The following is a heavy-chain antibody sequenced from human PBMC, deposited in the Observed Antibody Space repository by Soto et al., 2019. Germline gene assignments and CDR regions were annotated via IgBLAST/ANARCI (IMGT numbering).Heavy chain of an antibody. Sequence: QVQLVQSGAEVKKPGASVKVSCKASGYTFTSYGISWVRQAPGQGLEWMGWISGYNANTNYAQKLQARVTMTTDTSTNTAYMELRSLRSDDTAVYFCARAVREAVFRGAFNYWGQGTLVTVSS. V-gene: IGHV1-18*01. D-gene: IGHD2-15*01. CDR2: ISGYNANT. J-gene: IGHJ4*02. CDR1: GYTFTSYG. CDR3: ARAVREAVFRGAFNY.